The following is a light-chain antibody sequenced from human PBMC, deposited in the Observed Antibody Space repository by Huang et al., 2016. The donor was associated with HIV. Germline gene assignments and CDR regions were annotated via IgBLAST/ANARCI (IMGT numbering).Light chain of an antibody. Sequence: EIVMTQSPATLSVSPGEGATLSCRASQSVSSNLAWYQQKPGPAPRLLIYGASTRATGIPARFSSSGSRTEFTLTISSLQSEDFAVYYCQQYNNWPPVFGQGTKVEIK. CDR3: QQYNNWPPV. V-gene: IGKV3-15*01. CDR2: GAS. J-gene: IGKJ1*01. CDR1: QSVSSN.